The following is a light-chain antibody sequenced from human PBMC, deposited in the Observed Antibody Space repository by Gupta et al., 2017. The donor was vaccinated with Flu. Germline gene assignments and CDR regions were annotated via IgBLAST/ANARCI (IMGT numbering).Light chain of an antibody. CDR2: QVS. J-gene: IGKJ1*01. CDR1: QSLVYSDGNTY. CDR3: MQGSRWPWA. V-gene: IGKV2-30*01. Sequence: ISCRTIQSLVYSDGNTYLHWFQQRPGQSPRRLIYQVSHRESGVPDRFSGSGSGTDFILKISRVEAEDVGVYYCMQGSRWPWAFGQGTKVEIK.